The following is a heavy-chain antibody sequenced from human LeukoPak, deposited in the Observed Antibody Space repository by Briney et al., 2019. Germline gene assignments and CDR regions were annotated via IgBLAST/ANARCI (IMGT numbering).Heavy chain of an antibody. CDR2: ISSSSSYI. Sequence: GGSLRLSCAASGFTFSSYSMNWVRQAPGKGLKWVSYISSSSSYIYYADSVKGRFTISRDNAKNSLYLQVNSLRAEDTAVYYCAREVGAAAAGMRWFDPWGQGTLVTVSS. D-gene: IGHD6-13*01. J-gene: IGHJ5*02. CDR1: GFTFSSYS. CDR3: AREVGAAAAGMRWFDP. V-gene: IGHV3-21*01.